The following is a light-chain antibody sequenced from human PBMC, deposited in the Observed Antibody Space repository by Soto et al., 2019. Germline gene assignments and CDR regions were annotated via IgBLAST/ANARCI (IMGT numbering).Light chain of an antibody. CDR1: QGISSW. J-gene: IGKJ4*01. V-gene: IGKV1-12*01. CDR3: QQADTFPLT. Sequence: DIQMTQSPSSVSASVGDRVTITCRASQGISSWVAWYQQKPGKAPNLLIYAASSLQGGVPSRFSGSGSGTEFNLTISSLQPEDFATYYCQQADTFPLTFGGGTKVEI. CDR2: AAS.